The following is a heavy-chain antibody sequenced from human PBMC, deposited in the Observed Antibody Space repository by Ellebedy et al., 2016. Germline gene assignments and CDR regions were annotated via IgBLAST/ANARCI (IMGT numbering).Heavy chain of an antibody. V-gene: IGHV4-39*02. D-gene: IGHD1-1*01. J-gene: IGHJ4*02. CDR3: ARCKNWSYYSDY. CDR2: ISPSGSA. CDR1: GGSTSLVTYY. Sequence: SETLSLTCTVSGGSTSLVTYYWAWIRQSPGKGLEWIGYISPSGSAYYKASLKSRVTMSIDTFKNRLSLNLMSVTAADTAVYYCARCKNWSYYSDYWGQGTLVTVSS.